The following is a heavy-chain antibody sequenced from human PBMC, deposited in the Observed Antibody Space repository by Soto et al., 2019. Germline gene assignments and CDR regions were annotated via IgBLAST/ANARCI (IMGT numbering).Heavy chain of an antibody. Sequence: QVQLQESGPGLVKPSQTLSLTCSVSGGAISGSNYYLNWIRQHPGRGLEWIGYIFSNGVPYYNPSTDSRVTISVAMSKNHLSRRLSSVTAGDTAVSYCARSLWVGELLNYFDRGSLGTLVTVSS. D-gene: IGHD3-10*01. CDR1: GGAISGSNYY. V-gene: IGHV4-31*03. CDR3: ARSLWVGELLNYFDR. CDR2: IFSNGVP. J-gene: IGHJ5*02.